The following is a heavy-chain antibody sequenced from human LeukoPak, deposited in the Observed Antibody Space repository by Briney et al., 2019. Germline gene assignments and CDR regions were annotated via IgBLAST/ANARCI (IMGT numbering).Heavy chain of an antibody. Sequence: GGSLRLSCAASGFTFSSYWMHWVRQAPGKGLVWVSRINSDGSTTTYADSVKGRFTISRDNAKNTLDLQVNSLRAEDTAVYYCAKSPGGGNWFDPWGQGTLVTVSS. J-gene: IGHJ5*02. CDR2: INSDGSTT. V-gene: IGHV3-74*01. CDR1: GFTFSSYW. D-gene: IGHD3-16*01. CDR3: AKSPGGGNWFDP.